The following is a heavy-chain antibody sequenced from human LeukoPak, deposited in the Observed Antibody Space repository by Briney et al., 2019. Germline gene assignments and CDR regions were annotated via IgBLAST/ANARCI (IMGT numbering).Heavy chain of an antibody. CDR3: ARVHRGSGWYGASFGC. V-gene: IGHV1-2*02. D-gene: IGHD6-19*01. CDR2: INPNSGGT. J-gene: IGHJ4*02. Sequence: ASVKVSCKASGYTFTGYYMHWVRQAPGQGLEWMGWINPNSGGTNYAQKFQGRVTMTRDTSISTAYMELSRLRSDDTAVYYCARVHRGSGWYGASFGCWGQGTLVTVSS. CDR1: GYTFTGYY.